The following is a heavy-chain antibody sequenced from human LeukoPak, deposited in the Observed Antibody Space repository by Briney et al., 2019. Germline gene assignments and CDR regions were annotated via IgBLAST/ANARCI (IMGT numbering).Heavy chain of an antibody. D-gene: IGHD3-10*01. J-gene: IGHJ5*02. CDR2: IIPIFGTA. CDR1: GGTFSSYA. V-gene: IGHV1-69*06. CDR3: ARAGFGEFPSGFDP. Sequence: ASVKVSCKASGGTFSSYAISWVRQAPGQGLEWMGGIIPIFGTANYAQKFQGRVTITADKSTSAAYMELSSLRSEDTAVYYCARAGFGEFPSGFDPWGQGTLVTVSS.